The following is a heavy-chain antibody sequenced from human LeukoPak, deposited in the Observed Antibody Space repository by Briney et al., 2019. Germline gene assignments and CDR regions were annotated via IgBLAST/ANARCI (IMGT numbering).Heavy chain of an antibody. V-gene: IGHV3-21*01. D-gene: IGHD5-12*01. Sequence: PGGSLRLSCAVSGFTFSSYSMNWVRQAPGKGLEWVSSISSSSSYIYYADSVKGRFTISRDNAKNSLYLQMNSLRAEDTAVYYCARDGGYSGYDFDYWGQGTLVTVSS. CDR3: ARDGGYSGYDFDY. CDR1: GFTFSSYS. CDR2: ISSSSSYI. J-gene: IGHJ4*02.